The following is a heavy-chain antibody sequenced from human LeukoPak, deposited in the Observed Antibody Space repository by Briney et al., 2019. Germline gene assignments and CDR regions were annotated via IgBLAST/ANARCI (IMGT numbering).Heavy chain of an antibody. Sequence: GASVKVSCKASGGTFSSYAISWVRQAPGQGLEWMGGIIPIFGTANYAQKFQGRVTITADESTSTAYMELSSLRSEDTAVYYCARDHYQYYYQDYWGQGTLVTVSS. CDR1: GGTFSSYA. CDR2: IIPIFGTA. D-gene: IGHD3-10*01. J-gene: IGHJ4*02. V-gene: IGHV1-69*13. CDR3: ARDHYQYYYQDY.